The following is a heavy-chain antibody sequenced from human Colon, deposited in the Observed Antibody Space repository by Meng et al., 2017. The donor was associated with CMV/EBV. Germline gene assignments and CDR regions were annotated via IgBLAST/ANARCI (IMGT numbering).Heavy chain of an antibody. J-gene: IGHJ4*02. V-gene: IGHV3-21*01. D-gene: IGHD1-14*01. Sequence: GGSLRLSCAASGFGVGTNHMTWVRQAPGKGLEWVSHISTFNSHTYYADSVKGRFTISRDNAKNSLYLQLNSLRAEDTAVYYCTRRITRGSFDSWGQGTLVTVSS. CDR3: TRRITRGSFDS. CDR2: ISTFNSHT. CDR1: GFGVGTNH.